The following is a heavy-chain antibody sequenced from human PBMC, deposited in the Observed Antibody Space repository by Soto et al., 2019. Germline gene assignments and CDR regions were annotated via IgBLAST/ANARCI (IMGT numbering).Heavy chain of an antibody. CDR2: TYYRSKWYN. J-gene: IGHJ6*02. CDR3: ARVALWSGCHYYYYGMDV. Sequence: SQTLSLTCAISGDSVSSNSAAWNWIRQSPSRGLEWLGRTYYRSKWYNDYAVSVKSRITINPDTSKNQFSLQLNSVTPEDTAVYYCARVALWSGCHYYYYGMDVWGQGTTVTVSS. CDR1: GDSVSSNSAA. V-gene: IGHV6-1*01. D-gene: IGHD3-3*01.